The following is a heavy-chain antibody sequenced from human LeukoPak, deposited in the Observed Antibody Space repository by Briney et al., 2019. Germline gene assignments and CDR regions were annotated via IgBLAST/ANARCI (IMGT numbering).Heavy chain of an antibody. J-gene: IGHJ4*02. V-gene: IGHV3-7*01. CDR1: GFTFSTYW. D-gene: IGHD1-26*01. CDR3: ARDVVGSLDY. Sequence: GGSLKLSCAASGFTFSTYWMAWVRQAPGKGLEWVANIKGDESAKHQADSVKGRFTISRDNAHNSVYLQMSSLRGEDTGVYYCARDVVGSLDYRGQGTLVTVSS. CDR2: IKGDESAK.